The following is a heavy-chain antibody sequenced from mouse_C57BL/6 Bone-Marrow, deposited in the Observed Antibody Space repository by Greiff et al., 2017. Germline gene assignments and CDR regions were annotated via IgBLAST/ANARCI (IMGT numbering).Heavy chain of an antibody. D-gene: IGHD2-12*01. CDR2: IDPSDSET. CDR3: ARRDYYRGYFDY. CDR1: GYTFTSYW. Sequence: QVQLQQPGAELVRPGSSVKLSCKASGYTFTSYWMHWVKQRPIQGLEWIGNIDPSDSETHYNQKFKDKATLTVDKSSSTAYMQLSSLTSEGSAVYYCARRDYYRGYFDYWGQGTTLTVSS. V-gene: IGHV1-52*01. J-gene: IGHJ2*01.